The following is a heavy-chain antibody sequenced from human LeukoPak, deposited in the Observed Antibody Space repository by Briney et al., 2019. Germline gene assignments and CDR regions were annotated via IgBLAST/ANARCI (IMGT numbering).Heavy chain of an antibody. CDR2: ISSTGSTI. J-gene: IGHJ4*02. CDR3: ASRVPGGTGFFDY. V-gene: IGHV3-48*03. Sequence: HPGGSLRLSCAASGFTFSSYEMNWVRQAPGKGLEWVSYISSTGSTIYYADSVKGRFTISRDNAKNSLYLQMNSLRAEDTAVYYCASRVPGGTGFFDYWGQGTLVTVSS. D-gene: IGHD3-10*01. CDR1: GFTFSSYE.